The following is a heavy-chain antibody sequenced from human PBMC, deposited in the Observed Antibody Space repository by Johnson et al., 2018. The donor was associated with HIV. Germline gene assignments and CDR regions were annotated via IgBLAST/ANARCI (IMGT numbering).Heavy chain of an antibody. V-gene: IGHV3-23*04. Sequence: VQLVESGGGLVQPGGSLRLSCAASGLTVTDNYISWVRLAPGKGLEWVSAISGSGGSTNYADSVKGRFTISRDNSKNTLYLQMNSLRAEDTAVYYCARERARYNWNYVGAFDIWGQGTMVTVSS. CDR2: ISGSGGST. CDR1: GLTVTDNY. CDR3: ARERARYNWNYVGAFDI. J-gene: IGHJ3*02. D-gene: IGHD1-7*01.